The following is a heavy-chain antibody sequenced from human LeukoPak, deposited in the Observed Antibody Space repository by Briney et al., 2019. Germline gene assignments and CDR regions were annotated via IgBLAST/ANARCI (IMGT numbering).Heavy chain of an antibody. D-gene: IGHD4-17*01. CDR1: GFTFSSYG. V-gene: IGHV3-30*18. J-gene: IGHJ6*02. CDR2: ISYDGSNK. Sequence: GGSLSLSCAASGFTFSSYGMHWVRQAPGKGLEWVAVISYDGSNKYYADSVKGRFTISRDNSKNTLYLQMNSLRAEDTAVYYCAKDPYYGDYYYFMDVWGQGTTVTVSS. CDR3: AKDPYYGDYYYFMDV.